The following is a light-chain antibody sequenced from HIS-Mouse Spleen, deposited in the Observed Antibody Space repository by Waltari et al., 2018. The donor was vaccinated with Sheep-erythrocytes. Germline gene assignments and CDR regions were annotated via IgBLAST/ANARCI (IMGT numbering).Light chain of an antibody. J-gene: IGLJ1*01. CDR3: GSYAGSYNHV. Sequence: QSALTQPRSVSGSPGQSVTISCTGTSSDVGGYNYVSWYQQHPGKAPKLMIYDVSKRPSGVPDRFSGSKSGNTASLTISGLQAEDEADYYCGSYAGSYNHVFAT. CDR2: DVS. V-gene: IGLV2-11*01. CDR1: SSDVGGYNY.